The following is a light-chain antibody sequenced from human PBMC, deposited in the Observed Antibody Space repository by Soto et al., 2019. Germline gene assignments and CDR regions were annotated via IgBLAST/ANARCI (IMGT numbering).Light chain of an antibody. CDR3: LLYYGGAHLM. V-gene: IGLV7-43*01. CDR2: TTD. Sequence: QAVVTQEPSLTVSPGGTVTLTCASSTGAVTSGNYPSWFQQKPGQAPTTLIYTTDDKHSWTPARFSGALLGGKAALTLSGAQPEDEAEYYCLLYYGGAHLMFGGGTKVTVL. CDR1: TGAVTSGNY. J-gene: IGLJ3*02.